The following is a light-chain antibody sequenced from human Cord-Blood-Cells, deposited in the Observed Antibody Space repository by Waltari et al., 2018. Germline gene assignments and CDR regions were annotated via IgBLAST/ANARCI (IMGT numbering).Light chain of an antibody. CDR2: DVS. Sequence: QSALTQPRSVSGSPGQSVTISCTGTSSDVGGYNYVSWYQQHPGKAPKLMIYDVSKRPSGVPDRFSGSKSGNTASLTISGLRAEDEADYYCCSYAGSYSRYVFGTGTKVTVL. CDR1: SSDVGGYNY. V-gene: IGLV2-11*01. CDR3: CSYAGSYSRYV. J-gene: IGLJ1*01.